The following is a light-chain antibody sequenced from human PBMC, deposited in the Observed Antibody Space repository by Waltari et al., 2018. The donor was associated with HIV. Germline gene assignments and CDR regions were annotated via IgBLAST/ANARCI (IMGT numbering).Light chain of an antibody. CDR2: DAS. V-gene: IGKV3-15*01. CDR1: QSVGSN. Sequence: EVVMTQSPATLSVSPGETVTLSCRASQSVGSNLVWYQQTLGQAPRLLFYDASIRATGVPARFSGSGSGTEFTLTISSLQSEDFAVYYCQQYNNRPRTFGQGTKVESK. CDR3: QQYNNRPRT. J-gene: IGKJ1*01.